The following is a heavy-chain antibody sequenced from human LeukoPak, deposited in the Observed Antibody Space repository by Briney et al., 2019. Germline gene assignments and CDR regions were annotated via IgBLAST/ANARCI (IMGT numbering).Heavy chain of an antibody. CDR3: ARVLGPTSYSDY. CDR1: GYTFIVYY. Sequence: ASVKVSCKASGYTFIVYYMHWVRQAPGQGLEWMGWINPNSGGTNYAQKFQGRVTMTRDTSISTAYMELSRLRSDDTAVYYCARVLGPTSYSDYWGQGTLFTVSS. CDR2: INPNSGGT. V-gene: IGHV1-2*02. D-gene: IGHD1-26*01. J-gene: IGHJ4*02.